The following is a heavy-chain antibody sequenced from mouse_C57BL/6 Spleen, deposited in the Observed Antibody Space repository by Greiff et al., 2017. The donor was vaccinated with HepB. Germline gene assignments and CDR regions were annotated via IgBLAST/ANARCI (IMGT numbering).Heavy chain of an antibody. D-gene: IGHD1-2*01. Sequence: QVQLQQPGAELVKPGASVKMSCKASGYTFTSYWITWVKQRPGQGLEWIGDIYPGSGSTNYNEKFKSKATLTVDTSSSTAYMQLSSLTSEDSAVYYCAREADWLRGFDYWGQGTTLTVSS. CDR1: GYTFTSYW. CDR2: IYPGSGST. CDR3: AREADWLRGFDY. V-gene: IGHV1-55*01. J-gene: IGHJ2*01.